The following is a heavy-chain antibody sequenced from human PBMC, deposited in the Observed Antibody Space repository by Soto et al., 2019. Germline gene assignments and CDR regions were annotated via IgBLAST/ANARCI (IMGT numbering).Heavy chain of an antibody. CDR3: ARKYEGGDFWRGYSNQVHYYGMDV. CDR1: GASVSSGSYY. D-gene: IGHD3-3*01. J-gene: IGHJ6*02. V-gene: IGHV4-61*01. CDR2: IYYSGSP. Sequence: LPETLSLTCTVSGASVSSGSYYWSWIRQPPGKGLEWIGYIYYSGSPKYNPSLKSRVTMSVDTSKNQFSLRLSSMTVADTAVYYCARKYEGGDFWRGYSNQVHYYGMDVWGQGTTVTVSS.